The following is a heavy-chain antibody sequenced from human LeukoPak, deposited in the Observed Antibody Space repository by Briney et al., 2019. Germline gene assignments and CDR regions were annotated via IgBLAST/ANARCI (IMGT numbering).Heavy chain of an antibody. J-gene: IGHJ4*02. Sequence: SETLSLTCAVHGGSFSGYYWSWIRQPPGKGLEWIGEINHSGSTNYNPSLKSRVTISVDTSKNQFSLKLSSVTAADTAVYYCARGGYVGATLDYFDYWGQGTLVTVSS. CDR3: ARGGYVGATLDYFDY. D-gene: IGHD1-26*01. CDR1: GGSFSGYY. V-gene: IGHV4-34*01. CDR2: INHSGST.